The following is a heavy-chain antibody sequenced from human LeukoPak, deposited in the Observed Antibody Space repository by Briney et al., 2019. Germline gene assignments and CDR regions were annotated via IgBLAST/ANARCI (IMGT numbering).Heavy chain of an antibody. D-gene: IGHD6-6*01. CDR3: AKDAGPQQLVFFDS. V-gene: IGHV3-21*04. CDR2: ICSTSRCI. CDR1: GFTFSSYS. J-gene: IGHJ4*02. Sequence: GGSLRLSCAASGFTFSSYSMNWVRQAPGKGLEWVSSICSTSRCIFYADSVKGRFTISRDNAKSSLYLQMNSLRAEDTAVYYCAKDAGPQQLVFFDSWGQGTLVTVSS.